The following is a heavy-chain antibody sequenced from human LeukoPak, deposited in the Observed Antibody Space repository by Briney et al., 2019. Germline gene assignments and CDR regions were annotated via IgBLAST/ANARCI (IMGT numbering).Heavy chain of an antibody. V-gene: IGHV1-18*01. Sequence: ASVKVSCKASGYTFTSYGISWVRQAPGQGLEWMGWISGYNGNTKYAQKLQGRVTMTRNTSISTAYMELSSLRSEDTAVYYCASSGWSYYFDYWGQGTLVTVSS. CDR3: ASSGWSYYFDY. CDR1: GYTFTSYG. J-gene: IGHJ4*02. D-gene: IGHD6-19*01. CDR2: ISGYNGNT.